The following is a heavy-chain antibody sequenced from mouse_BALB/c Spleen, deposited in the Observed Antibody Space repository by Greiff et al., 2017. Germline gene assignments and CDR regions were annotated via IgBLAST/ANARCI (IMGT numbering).Heavy chain of an antibody. D-gene: IGHD1-1*01. V-gene: IGHV1S135*01. CDR3: ARTDYGSSYYAMDY. Sequence: EVQVVESGPELMKPGASVKISCKASGYSFTSYYMHWVKQSHGKSLEWIGYIDPFNGGTSYNQKFKGKATLTVDKSSSTAYMHLSSLTSEDSAVYYCARTDYGSSYYAMDYWGQGTSVTVSS. J-gene: IGHJ4*01. CDR2: IDPFNGGT. CDR1: GYSFTSYY.